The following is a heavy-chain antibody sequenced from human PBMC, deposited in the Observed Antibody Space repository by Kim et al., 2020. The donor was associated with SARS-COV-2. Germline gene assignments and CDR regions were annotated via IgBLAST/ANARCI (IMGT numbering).Heavy chain of an antibody. CDR2: ISYDGSNK. CDR3: AREGGGYCSSTSCYGIDY. Sequence: GGSLRLSCAASGFTFSSYGMHWVRQAPGKGLEWVAVISYDGSNKYYADSVKGRFTISRDNSKNTLYLQMNSLRAEDTAVYYCAREGGGYCSSTSCYGIDYWGQGTLVTVSS. D-gene: IGHD2-2*01. V-gene: IGHV3-33*05. CDR1: GFTFSSYG. J-gene: IGHJ4*02.